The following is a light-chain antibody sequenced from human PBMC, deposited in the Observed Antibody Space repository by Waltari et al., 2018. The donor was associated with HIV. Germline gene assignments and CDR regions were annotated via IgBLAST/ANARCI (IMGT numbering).Light chain of an antibody. Sequence: QSVLTQPPSVSAAPGQKVTISCSGNRSNIGNNYVSWYQQLPGTAPQLLIYDNDNRPSGIPDRFSASKSGTSATLGITGLQTGDEADYYCGTWDSSLSAGVFGGGTKLTVL. V-gene: IGLV1-51*01. CDR3: GTWDSSLSAGV. CDR1: RSNIGNNY. CDR2: DND. J-gene: IGLJ2*01.